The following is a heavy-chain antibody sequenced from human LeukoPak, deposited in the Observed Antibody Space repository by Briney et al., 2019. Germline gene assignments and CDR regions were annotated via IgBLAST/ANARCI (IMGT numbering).Heavy chain of an antibody. V-gene: IGHV3-11*01. J-gene: IGHJ5*02. Sequence: GGSLRLSCVASGFTFSSSWMTWVRQAPGKGLEWVSYISSSGSTIYYADSVKGRFTISRDNAKNSLYLQMNSLRAEDTAVYYCASGVGAAFDPWGQGTLVTVSS. CDR3: ASGVGAAFDP. D-gene: IGHD1-26*01. CDR2: ISSSGSTI. CDR1: GFTFSSSW.